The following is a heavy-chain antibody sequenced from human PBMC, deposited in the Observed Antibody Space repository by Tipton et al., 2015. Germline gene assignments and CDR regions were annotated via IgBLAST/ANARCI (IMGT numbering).Heavy chain of an antibody. CDR1: SGSFSGYY. Sequence: TLSLTCAVYSGSFSGYYWGWIRQAPGKGLEWIGFVYPGGGTYYNPSLKSRVTILVDTSKNQFSLKLTSVTAADTAVYYCACQDYDSLTRDYQTVDYWGQGTLVTVSS. CDR2: VYPGGGT. CDR3: ACQDYDSLTRDYQTVDY. J-gene: IGHJ4*02. V-gene: IGHV4-34*01. D-gene: IGHD3-9*01.